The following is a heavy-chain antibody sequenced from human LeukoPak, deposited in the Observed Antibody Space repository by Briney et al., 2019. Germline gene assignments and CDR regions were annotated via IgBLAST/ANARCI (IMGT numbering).Heavy chain of an antibody. CDR1: GFTFRRYW. CDR2: ITSDGSRT. CDR3: SGGVGATDR. D-gene: IGHD1-26*01. Sequence: GGSPRLSCTASGFTFRRYWMHWVRQAPGKGPEWVSHITSDGSRTRHAHSVKGRFTISRDNAKNTLYLHMNTLRAEDTSVYYWSGGVGATDRWGQGTRVTV. J-gene: IGHJ4*02. V-gene: IGHV3-74*01.